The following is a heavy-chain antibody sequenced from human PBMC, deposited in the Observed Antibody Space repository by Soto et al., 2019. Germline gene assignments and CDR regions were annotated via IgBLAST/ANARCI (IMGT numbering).Heavy chain of an antibody. J-gene: IGHJ4*02. CDR2: ISGSGGNI. Sequence: EVQLLESGGGLVQPGGSLRLSCAASGFNVSSYAMSWVRQAPGKGLEWVSVISGSGGNIDYADSVKGRFTISRDNSKNQLYLQMNSLRAEDTALYYCAKGTTTYRSRWYDFDYWGQGTLVTVSA. CDR1: GFNVSSYA. V-gene: IGHV3-23*01. D-gene: IGHD6-19*01. CDR3: AKGTTTYRSRWYDFDY.